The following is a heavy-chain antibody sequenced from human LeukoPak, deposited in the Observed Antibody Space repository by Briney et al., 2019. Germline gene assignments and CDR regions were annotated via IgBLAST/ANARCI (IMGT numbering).Heavy chain of an antibody. Sequence: ASVKVSCKASGYTFTGYYTHWVRQAPGQGLEWMGWINPNSGGTNYAQKFQGRVTMTRDTSISTAYMELSRPRSDDTAVYYCARDRRYDILTGYGYWGQGTLVTVSS. CDR2: INPNSGGT. J-gene: IGHJ4*02. D-gene: IGHD3-9*01. CDR3: ARDRRYDILTGYGY. V-gene: IGHV1-2*02. CDR1: GYTFTGYY.